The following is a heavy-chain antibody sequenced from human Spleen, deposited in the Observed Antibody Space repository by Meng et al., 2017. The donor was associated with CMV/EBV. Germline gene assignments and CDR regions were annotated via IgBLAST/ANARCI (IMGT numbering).Heavy chain of an antibody. V-gene: IGHV3-7*04. CDR1: GFTFNSYE. D-gene: IGHD2-15*01. J-gene: IGHJ5*02. CDR2: INQDGSEK. Sequence: GESLKISCAASGFTFNSYEMNWVRQAPGKGLEWVASINQDGSEKHYMDSVKGRFTISRDNAKNALYLEMNSLRAEDTALYFCVRGSGREWFDPWGQGTLVTVSS. CDR3: VRGSGREWFDP.